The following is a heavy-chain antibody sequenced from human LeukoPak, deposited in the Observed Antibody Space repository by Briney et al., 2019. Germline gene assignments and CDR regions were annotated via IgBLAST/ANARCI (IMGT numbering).Heavy chain of an antibody. D-gene: IGHD2-21*02. Sequence: SETLSLTCTVSGGSISSGGYYWSWIRQHPGKGLEWIGYIYYSGSTYYNPSLKSRVTIPVDTSKNQFSLKLSSVTAADTAVYYCARLQGDGIDYWGQGTLVTVSS. V-gene: IGHV4-31*03. CDR3: ARLQGDGIDY. J-gene: IGHJ4*02. CDR1: GGSISSGGYY. CDR2: IYYSGST.